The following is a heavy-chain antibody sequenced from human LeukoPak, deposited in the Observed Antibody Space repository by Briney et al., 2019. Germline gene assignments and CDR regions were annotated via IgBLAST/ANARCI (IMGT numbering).Heavy chain of an antibody. J-gene: IGHJ6*02. CDR2: INTNTGNP. V-gene: IGHV7-4-1*01. Sequence: ASVKVSCKASGYTFTSYAMNWVRQAPGQGLEWMGWINTNTGNPTYAQGFTGRFVFSLDTSVSTAYYCARGSNVLLRFGELLYPYYYGMDVWGQGTTVTVSS. CDR1: GYTFTSYA. D-gene: IGHD3-10*01. CDR3: YPYYYGMDV.